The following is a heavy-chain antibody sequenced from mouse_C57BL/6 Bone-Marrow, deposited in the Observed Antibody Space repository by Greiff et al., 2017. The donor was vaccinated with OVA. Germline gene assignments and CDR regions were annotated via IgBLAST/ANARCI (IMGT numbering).Heavy chain of an antibody. J-gene: IGHJ1*03. V-gene: IGHV10-1*01. Sequence: EVQLVESGGGLVQPKGSLKLSCAASGFSFNTYAMNWVRQAPGKGLEWVARIRSKSNNYATYYADSVKDRFTISRDDSESMLYLQMNNLKTEDTAMYYCVRLYYGNYGYFDVWGTGTTVTVSS. D-gene: IGHD2-1*01. CDR3: VRLYYGNYGYFDV. CDR2: IRSKSNNYAT. CDR1: GFSFNTYA.